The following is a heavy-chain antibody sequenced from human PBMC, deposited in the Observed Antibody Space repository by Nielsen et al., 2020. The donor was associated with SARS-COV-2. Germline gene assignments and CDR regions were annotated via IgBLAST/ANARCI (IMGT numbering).Heavy chain of an antibody. CDR2: IKQDGSEK. CDR3: ASSPLIYYDILTVGETRDY. V-gene: IGHV3-7*03. D-gene: IGHD3-9*01. CDR1: GFTFSSYW. Sequence: GESLKISCAASGFTFSSYWMSWVRQAPGKGLEWVANIKQDGSEKYYVDSVKGRFTISRDNAKNSLYLQMNSLRAEDTAVYYCASSPLIYYDILTVGETRDYWGQGTLVTVSS. J-gene: IGHJ4*02.